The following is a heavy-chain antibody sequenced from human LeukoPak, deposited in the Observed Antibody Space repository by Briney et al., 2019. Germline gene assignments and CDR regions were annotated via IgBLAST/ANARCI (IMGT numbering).Heavy chain of an antibody. CDR2: IKAKGYGETT. J-gene: IGHJ4*02. V-gene: IGHV3-15*01. Sequence: PGGSLRLSCGGSGFSFSTAWMSWVRQAPGKGLEWVGRIKAKGYGETTDYAAPVRGRFSISRDDSKNTLYLQMNSLKTEDTAMYYCVIDDYYDKSGPSGADYFDCWGPGTLVTVSS. CDR1: GFSFSTAW. CDR3: VIDDYYDKSGPSGADYFDC. D-gene: IGHD3-22*01.